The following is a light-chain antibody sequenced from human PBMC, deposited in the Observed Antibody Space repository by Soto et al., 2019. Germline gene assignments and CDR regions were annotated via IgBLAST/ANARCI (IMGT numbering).Light chain of an antibody. Sequence: QSALTQPASVSGSPGQSITISCTGTNHDVGGFNYVSWFQQHPGKAPKLIISEVSNRPSGVSNRFSGSKSGDTASLTISGLQAEDESDYYCSSFTSSRTRIFGTGTKLTVL. CDR1: NHDVGGFNY. CDR3: SSFTSSRTRI. CDR2: EVS. V-gene: IGLV2-14*01. J-gene: IGLJ1*01.